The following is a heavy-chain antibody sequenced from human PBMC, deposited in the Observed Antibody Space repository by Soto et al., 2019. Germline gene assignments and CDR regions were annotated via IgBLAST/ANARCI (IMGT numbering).Heavy chain of an antibody. V-gene: IGHV4-30-2*01. CDR2: IYHSGST. J-gene: IGHJ4*02. CDR1: GGSISSGGYS. CDR3: ARVWGSSSPIFDY. Sequence: QLQLQESGSGLVKPSQTLSLTCAVSGGSISSGGYSWSWIRQPPGKGLEWIGYIYHSGSTYYNPSLKSRVTISVDRSNNQFSLKLSSVTAADTAVYHCARVWGSSSPIFDYWGQGTLVTVSS. D-gene: IGHD6-6*01.